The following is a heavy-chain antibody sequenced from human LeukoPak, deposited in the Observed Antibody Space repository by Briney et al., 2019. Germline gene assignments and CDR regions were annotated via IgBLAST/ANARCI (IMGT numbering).Heavy chain of an antibody. CDR2: ISWNSGSI. CDR3: ARDSYYYGLDV. V-gene: IGHV3-9*01. CDR1: GFTFDDYA. J-gene: IGHJ6*02. D-gene: IGHD2-21*01. Sequence: GGSLRLSCAASGFTFDDYAMHWVRQAPGKGLEWVSGISWNSGSIGYAHSVKGRFTISRDNAKNSLYLQMNSLRAEDTAVYYCARDSYYYGLDVWGQGTTVTVSS.